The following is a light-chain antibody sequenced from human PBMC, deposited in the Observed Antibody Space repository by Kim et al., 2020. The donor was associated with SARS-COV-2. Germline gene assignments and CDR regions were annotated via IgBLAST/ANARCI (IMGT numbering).Light chain of an antibody. CDR2: KAS. CDR3: QQYNDYPLT. Sequence: AAIGDRDHLTCRASQSISGWLAWYQQKPGKAPKLLIYKASSLESGVPSRFSGSGSGTEFTLTISSLQPDDFATYFCQQYNDYPLTFGGGTKVDIK. CDR1: QSISGW. V-gene: IGKV1-5*03. J-gene: IGKJ4*01.